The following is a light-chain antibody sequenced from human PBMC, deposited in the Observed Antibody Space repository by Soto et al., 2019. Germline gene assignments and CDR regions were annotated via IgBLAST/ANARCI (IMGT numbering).Light chain of an antibody. V-gene: IGKV3-20*01. CDR2: AAS. Sequence: EIVLTQSPGTLSLSPGERATLSCRASQGVSSNYLAWYQQKPGQAPRLLIYAASSKPTGIPDRFSGSRSERDFILTISRLGPEDCAVYYGQQYGSQRGSVGQGTKVEIK. CDR3: QQYGSQRGS. J-gene: IGKJ1*01. CDR1: QGVSSNY.